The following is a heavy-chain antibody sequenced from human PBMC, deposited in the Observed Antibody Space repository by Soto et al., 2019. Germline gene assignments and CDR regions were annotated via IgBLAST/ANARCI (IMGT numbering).Heavy chain of an antibody. D-gene: IGHD2-8*01. CDR1: GFSLSSGVYY. Sequence: SETMSLTCTFSGFSLSSGVYYWRWIRQHPGKGLEWIGYIYYSGSTYYNPSLKSRVTISVDTSKNQFSLKLSSVTAADTAVYYCAREANGVYIDYWGQGTLVTVSS. CDR2: IYYSGST. V-gene: IGHV4-31*03. J-gene: IGHJ4*02. CDR3: AREANGVYIDY.